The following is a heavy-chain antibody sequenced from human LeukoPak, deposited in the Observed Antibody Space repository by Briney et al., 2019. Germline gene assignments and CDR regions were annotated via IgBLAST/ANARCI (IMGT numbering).Heavy chain of an antibody. CDR3: ARSGKLDY. CDR1: GYSFTTYW. CDR2: IFPADPDT. V-gene: IGHV5-51*01. Sequence: GESLKISCKVSGYSFTTYWIGWVRQMPGKGLEWMGIIFPADPDTRYSPSFRGQVTISADKSTSTAYLQWSSLKASDTAIYYCARSGKLDYWGQGTLVTVSS. J-gene: IGHJ4*02. D-gene: IGHD1-26*01.